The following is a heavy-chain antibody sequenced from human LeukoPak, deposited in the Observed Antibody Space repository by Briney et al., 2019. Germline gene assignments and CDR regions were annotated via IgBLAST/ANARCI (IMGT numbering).Heavy chain of an antibody. CDR1: GGSISSYY. D-gene: IGHD3-22*01. J-gene: IGHJ4*02. CDR3: ARGDSSGSFDY. CDR2: VYTNGNT. Sequence: SETLSLTCTVSGGSISSYYWSWIWQPAGKGLEWIGRVYTNGNTNYNPSFKSRVTMSVDTSKNQFSLKLSSVTAADTAVCYCARGDSSGSFDYWGQGTLVTVSS. V-gene: IGHV4-4*07.